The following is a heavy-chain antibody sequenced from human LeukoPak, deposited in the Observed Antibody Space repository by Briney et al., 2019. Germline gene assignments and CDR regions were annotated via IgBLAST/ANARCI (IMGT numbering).Heavy chain of an antibody. V-gene: IGHV3-48*01. CDR1: GFTFSSYS. Sequence: GGSLRLSCSPSGFTFSSYSMNWGRQAPGKGLEWVSYISSSSTTIYYADSVKGRFTISRDNAKNSLYLQMNSLRVADTAVYYCARGPYKDFWSGYSDYWGQGTLVTVSS. CDR2: ISSSSTTI. CDR3: ARGPYKDFWSGYSDY. D-gene: IGHD3-3*01. J-gene: IGHJ4*02.